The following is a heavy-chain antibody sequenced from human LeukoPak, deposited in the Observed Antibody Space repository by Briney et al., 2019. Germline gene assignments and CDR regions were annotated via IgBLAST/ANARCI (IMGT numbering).Heavy chain of an antibody. V-gene: IGHV4-39*01. D-gene: IGHD6-19*01. CDR1: GGSISSSSYY. CDR2: IYYSGST. CDR3: ARAGYSSGWYYFDY. Sequence: PSETLSLTCTVSGGSISSSSYYWGWIRQPPGKGLEWTGSIYYSGSTYYNPSLKSRVTISVDTSKNQFSLKLSSVTAADTAVYYCARAGYSSGWYYFDYWGQGTLVTVSS. J-gene: IGHJ4*02.